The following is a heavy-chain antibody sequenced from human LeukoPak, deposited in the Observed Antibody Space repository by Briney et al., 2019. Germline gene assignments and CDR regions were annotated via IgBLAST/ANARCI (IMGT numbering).Heavy chain of an antibody. CDR3: ARDRVEMATIYYYYMDV. J-gene: IGHJ6*03. CDR1: GFTFSSYS. D-gene: IGHD5-24*01. V-gene: IGHV3-21*01. CDR2: ISSSSSHI. Sequence: PGGSLRLSCAASGFTFSSYSMNWVRQAPGKGLEWVSSISSSSSHIYYADSVKGRFTISRDNAKNSLYLQMNSLRAEDTAVYYCARDRVEMATIYYYYMDVWGKGTTVTVSS.